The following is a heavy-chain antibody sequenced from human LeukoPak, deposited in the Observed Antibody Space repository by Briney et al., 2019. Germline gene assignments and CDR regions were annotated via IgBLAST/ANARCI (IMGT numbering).Heavy chain of an antibody. Sequence: SETLSLTCAVYGGSFSGYYWSGIRQPPGKGLEWIGEINHSGSTNYNPSLKSRVTISVDTSKNQFSLKLSSVTAADTAVYYCARGLSYLYYYDSSGYLWGQGTLVTVSS. J-gene: IGHJ5*02. D-gene: IGHD3-22*01. CDR1: GGSFSGYY. CDR2: INHSGST. V-gene: IGHV4-34*01. CDR3: ARGLSYLYYYDSSGYL.